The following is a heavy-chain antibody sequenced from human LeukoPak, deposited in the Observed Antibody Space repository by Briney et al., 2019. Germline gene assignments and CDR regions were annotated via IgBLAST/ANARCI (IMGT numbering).Heavy chain of an antibody. Sequence: PGGSLRLSCAASGFTFSSYWMSWVRQAPGKGLEWVANIKQDGSEKYYVDSVKGRFTISRDNAKNSLYLQMNSLRAEDTAVYYCARVVMIVVITRRYFDLWGRGTLVTVSS. CDR3: ARVVMIVVITRRYFDL. J-gene: IGHJ2*01. V-gene: IGHV3-7*01. CDR2: IKQDGSEK. CDR1: GFTFSSYW. D-gene: IGHD3-22*01.